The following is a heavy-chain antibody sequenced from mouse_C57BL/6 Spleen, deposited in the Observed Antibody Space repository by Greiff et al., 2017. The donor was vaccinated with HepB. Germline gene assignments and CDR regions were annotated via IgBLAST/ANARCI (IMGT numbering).Heavy chain of an antibody. J-gene: IGHJ3*01. CDR1: GYTFTSYG. CDR2: IYPRSGNT. V-gene: IGHV1-81*01. Sequence: VQVVESGAELARPGASVKLSCKASGYTFTSYGISWVKQRTGQGLEWIGEIYPRSGNTYYNEKFKGKATLTADKSSSTAYMELRSLTSEDSAVYFCARERGGSSLPFAYWGQGTLVTVSA. CDR3: ARERGGSSLPFAY. D-gene: IGHD1-1*01.